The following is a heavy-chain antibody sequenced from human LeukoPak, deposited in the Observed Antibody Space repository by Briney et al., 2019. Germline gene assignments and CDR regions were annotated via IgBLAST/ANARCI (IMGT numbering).Heavy chain of an antibody. CDR2: IWYDGSNK. CDR1: GFTFSSYG. CDR3: ARESLWFGESGQYFDY. J-gene: IGHJ4*02. Sequence: PGRSLRLSCAASGFTFSSYGMHWVRQAPGKGLEWVAVIWYDGSNKYYADSVKGRFTISRDNSKNTLYLQMNSLRAEDTAVYYCARESLWFGESGQYFDYWGQGTLVTVSS. D-gene: IGHD3-10*01. V-gene: IGHV3-33*01.